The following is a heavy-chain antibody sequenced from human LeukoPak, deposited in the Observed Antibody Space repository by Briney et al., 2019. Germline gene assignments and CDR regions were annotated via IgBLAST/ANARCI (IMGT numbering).Heavy chain of an antibody. D-gene: IGHD3-10*01. Sequence: APVKVSCKASGYTFTNNYMHWVRQAPGQGLEWMGWVNPDNGDTKYERKFQGRVTMTRDTSISTAYMELTSLRSDDTAVYYCASPSLGSGKYYEYWGQGTLVTVSS. CDR2: VNPDNGDT. J-gene: IGHJ4*02. V-gene: IGHV1-2*02. CDR3: ASPSLGSGKYYEY. CDR1: GYTFTNNY.